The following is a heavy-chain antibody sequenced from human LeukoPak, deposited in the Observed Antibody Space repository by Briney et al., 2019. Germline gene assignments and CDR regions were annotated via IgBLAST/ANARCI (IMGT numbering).Heavy chain of an antibody. CDR2: TYYRSKWYN. J-gene: IGHJ4*02. CDR3: ARDLGNTGWYTFDY. V-gene: IGHV6-1*01. Sequence: SQTLSLTCDISGDSVSSNNGAWNWIRQSPSRGLEWLGRTYYRSKWYNDYAGSLNGRIAISPDTSKNQFSLHLNSVTPEDTAVYYCARDLGNTGWYTFDYWGQGILVTVSS. D-gene: IGHD6-19*01. CDR1: GDSVSSNNGA.